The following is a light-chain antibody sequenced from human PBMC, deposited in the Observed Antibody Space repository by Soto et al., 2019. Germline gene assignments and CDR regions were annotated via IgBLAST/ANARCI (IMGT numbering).Light chain of an antibody. Sequence: QSVLTQPPSASGTPGQRVTISCSGSSSNIGSNYVYWYQQLPGTAPKLLICRNNQRPSGVPDRFSGSKSGTSASLAISGLRSEDEADYYCAAWDDSLSGQWVFGGGTKLTVL. CDR1: SSNIGSNY. CDR3: AAWDDSLSGQWV. V-gene: IGLV1-47*01. CDR2: RNN. J-gene: IGLJ3*02.